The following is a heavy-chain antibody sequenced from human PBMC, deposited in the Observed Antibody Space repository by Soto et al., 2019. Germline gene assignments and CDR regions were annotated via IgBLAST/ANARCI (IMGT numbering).Heavy chain of an antibody. D-gene: IGHD3-22*01. CDR3: ARAYPRHYCDSSGYPNWFDP. J-gene: IGHJ5*02. Sequence: SETLSLTCTVSGGSISSGGYYWSWIRQPPGKGLEWIGYIYYSGSTYYNPSLKSRVTISVDTSKNQFSLKLSSVTAADTAVYYCARAYPRHYCDSSGYPNWFDPWGQGTLVTVSS. V-gene: IGHV4-30-4*08. CDR1: GGSISSGGYY. CDR2: IYYSGST.